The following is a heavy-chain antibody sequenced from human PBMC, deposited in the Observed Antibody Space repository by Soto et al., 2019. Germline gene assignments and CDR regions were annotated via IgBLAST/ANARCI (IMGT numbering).Heavy chain of an antibody. CDR3: ARAGGPVDYSDYVGTHYFDY. V-gene: IGHV1-2*02. Sequence: GASVKVSCKASGYTFTGYYMHWMRQAPGQGLEWMGWINPDSGDTKHAQKFQGRVTMTRDTSISTAYMELSSLRSDDTAVYYCARAGGPVDYSDYVGTHYFDYWGQGALVTVSS. J-gene: IGHJ4*02. CDR1: GYTFTGYY. CDR2: INPDSGDT. D-gene: IGHD4-17*01.